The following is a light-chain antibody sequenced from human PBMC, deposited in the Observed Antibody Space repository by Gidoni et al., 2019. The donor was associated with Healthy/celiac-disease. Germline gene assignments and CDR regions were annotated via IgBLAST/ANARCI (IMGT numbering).Light chain of an antibody. CDR1: QSLLHSNGYNY. CDR3: MQALQTPRT. CDR2: LGS. V-gene: IGKV2-28*01. Sequence: DIVMTQSPLSLPVTPGEPASISCRSSQSLLHSNGYNYLDWYLQKPGQSPQLLIYLGSNRASGVHDRCSGSGSGTDFTLKISRVEAEDVGVYYCMQALQTPRTFGGGTKVEIK. J-gene: IGKJ4*01.